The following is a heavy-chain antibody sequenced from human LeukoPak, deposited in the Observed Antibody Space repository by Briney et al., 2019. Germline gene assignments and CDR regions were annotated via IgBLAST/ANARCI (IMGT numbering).Heavy chain of an antibody. D-gene: IGHD4-23*01. J-gene: IGHJ4*02. CDR1: GYSFNRYW. Sequence: GESLKISCQGSGYSFNRYWIGWVRQMPGKGLEWMGIIYPGDSDTRYSPSFQGLVTISADKSINTAYLQWGSLKASDTAMYLCARLQTHPGLFDHWGQGTLVTVSS. V-gene: IGHV5-51*01. CDR3: ARLQTHPGLFDH. CDR2: IYPGDSDT.